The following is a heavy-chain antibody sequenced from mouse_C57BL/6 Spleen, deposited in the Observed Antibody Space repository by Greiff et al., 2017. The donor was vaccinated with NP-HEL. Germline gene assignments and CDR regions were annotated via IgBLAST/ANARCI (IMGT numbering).Heavy chain of an antibody. CDR1: GYTFTDYE. CDR2: IDPETGGT. Sequence: QVTLKVSGAELVRPGASVTLSCKASGYTFTDYEMHWVKQTPVHGLEWIGAIDPETGGTAYNQKFKGKAILTADKSSSTAYMELRSLTSEDSAVYYCTRSGFITTVVEDYWGQGTTLTVSS. CDR3: TRSGFITTVVEDY. J-gene: IGHJ2*01. D-gene: IGHD1-1*01. V-gene: IGHV1-15*01.